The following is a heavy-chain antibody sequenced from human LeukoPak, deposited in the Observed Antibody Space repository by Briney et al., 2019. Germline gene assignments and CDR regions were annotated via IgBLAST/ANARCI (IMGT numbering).Heavy chain of an antibody. CDR2: ISGSGGST. V-gene: IGHV3-23*01. Sequence: PGGSLRLSCVASGFTFTTYAMSWVRQAPGKGLEWVAAISGSGGSTHYADTVRGRFTISRDNSKNTLYLQMNSLRAEDTAVYYCAKDGDYSNYVHYYYYMDVWGKGTTVTVSS. CDR3: AKDGDYSNYVHYYYYMDV. J-gene: IGHJ6*03. D-gene: IGHD4-11*01. CDR1: GFTFTTYA.